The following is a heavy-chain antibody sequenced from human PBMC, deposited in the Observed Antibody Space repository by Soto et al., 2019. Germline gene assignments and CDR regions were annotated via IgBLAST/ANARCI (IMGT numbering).Heavy chain of an antibody. J-gene: IGHJ4*02. Sequence: SETLSLTCAVYGGSFSGYYWSWIRQPPGKGLEWIGEINHSGSTNYNPSLKSRVTISADTSKNQFSLKLSSVTAADTAVYYCARGSVNFDYWGQGTLVTVSS. V-gene: IGHV4-34*01. CDR3: ARGSVNFDY. CDR1: GGSFSGYY. CDR2: INHSGST.